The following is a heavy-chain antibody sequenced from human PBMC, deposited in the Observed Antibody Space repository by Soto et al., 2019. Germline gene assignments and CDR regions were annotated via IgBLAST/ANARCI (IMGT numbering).Heavy chain of an antibody. V-gene: IGHV4-61*01. CDR1: GGSISSSSYY. CDR2: IYYNGST. D-gene: IGHD3-9*01. J-gene: IGHJ6*03. CDR3: ARTGAHGYYDILTGYYKPLYYYYYYYMDV. Sequence: PSETLSLTCTVSGGSISSSSYYWSWIRQPPGKGLEWIGYIYYNGSTNYNPSLKSRVTISVYTSKNQFSLKLSSVTAADTAVYYCARTGAHGYYDILTGYYKPLYYYYYYYMDVWGKGTTVTVSS.